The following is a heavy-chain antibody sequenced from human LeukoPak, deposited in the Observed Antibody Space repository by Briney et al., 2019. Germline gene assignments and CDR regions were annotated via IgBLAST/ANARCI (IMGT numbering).Heavy chain of an antibody. D-gene: IGHD3-22*01. Sequence: SETLSLTCAVYGGSFSGYYWSWIRQPPEKGLEWIGYIYYSGSTNYNPSLKSRVTISVDTSKNQFSLKLSSVTAADTAVYYCARSEVSYTMIVLDPWGQGTLVTVSS. CDR2: IYYSGST. CDR1: GGSFSGYY. J-gene: IGHJ5*02. CDR3: ARSEVSYTMIVLDP. V-gene: IGHV4-59*01.